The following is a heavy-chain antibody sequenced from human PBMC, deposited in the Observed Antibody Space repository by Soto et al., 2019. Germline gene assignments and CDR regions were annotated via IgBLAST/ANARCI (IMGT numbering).Heavy chain of an antibody. V-gene: IGHV4-59*01. CDR1: GGSLSSYY. Sequence: SGTPSPTRTVSGGSLSSYYWGWIRQPPGEGLEWIGYIYYSGSTNYNPSLKSRVTISVDTSKNQFSLKLSSVTAADTAVYYCAGKEYSSSLARDYYFDYWGQGTLVTVSS. J-gene: IGHJ4*02. D-gene: IGHD6-6*01. CDR3: AGKEYSSSLARDYYFDY. CDR2: IYYSGST.